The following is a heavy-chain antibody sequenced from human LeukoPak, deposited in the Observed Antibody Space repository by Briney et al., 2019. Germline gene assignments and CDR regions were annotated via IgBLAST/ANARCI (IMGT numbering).Heavy chain of an antibody. D-gene: IGHD3-22*01. CDR2: ISAYNGNT. Sequence: ASVKVSCKASGYTFTSYGISWVRQAPGQGLEWMGWISAYNGNTNYAQKLQGRVTMTTDTSTSTAYMELRSLRSDDTAVYYCARDLKANYYDSSGYVDYWGQGTLVTVSS. CDR3: ARDLKANYYDSSGYVDY. CDR1: GYTFTSYG. V-gene: IGHV1-18*01. J-gene: IGHJ4*02.